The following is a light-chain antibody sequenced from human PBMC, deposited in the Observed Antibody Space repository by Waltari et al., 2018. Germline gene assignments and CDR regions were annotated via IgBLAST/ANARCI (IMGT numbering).Light chain of an antibody. V-gene: IGKV1-8*01. J-gene: IGKJ2*01. CDR3: QQYYSYPYT. CDR1: QGISSY. CDR2: AAS. Sequence: AIRMTQSPSSFSASTGDRVTITCRASQGISSYFAWYQQKPGKAPKLPIYAASTLQSGVPSRFSGSGSGTEFALTISCLQSEDFATYFCQQYYSYPYTFGQGTKLEIK.